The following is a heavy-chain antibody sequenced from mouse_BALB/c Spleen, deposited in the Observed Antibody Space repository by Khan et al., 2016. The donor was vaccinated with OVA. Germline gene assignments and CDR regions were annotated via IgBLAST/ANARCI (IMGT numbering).Heavy chain of an antibody. J-gene: IGHJ2*01. CDR2: ISYSGVT. CDR1: GYSITSGYA. Sequence: VQLVESGPGLVKPSQSLSLTCTVTGYSITSGYAWNWIRQFPGNKLEWMGYISYSGVTSYTPSLKSRISITRDTSKNQFFLQLKSVTTEDTATYYCARGNYYGYYFDYWGQGTTLTVSS. CDR3: ARGNYYGYYFDY. V-gene: IGHV3-2*02. D-gene: IGHD1-1*01.